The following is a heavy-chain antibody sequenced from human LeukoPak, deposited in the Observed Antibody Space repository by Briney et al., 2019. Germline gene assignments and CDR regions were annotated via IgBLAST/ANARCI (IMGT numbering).Heavy chain of an antibody. CDR2: IYYSGST. D-gene: IGHD3-10*01. J-gene: IGHJ4*02. V-gene: IGHV4-59*01. CDR1: GGSISSYY. Sequence: PSETLSLTCTVSGGSISSYYWSWIRQPPGKGLEWIGYIYYSGSTNYNPSLKSRVTISVDTSKNQFSLKLSSVTAADTAVYYCAWSKRFGELLSLDYWGQGTLVTVSS. CDR3: AWSKRFGELLSLDY.